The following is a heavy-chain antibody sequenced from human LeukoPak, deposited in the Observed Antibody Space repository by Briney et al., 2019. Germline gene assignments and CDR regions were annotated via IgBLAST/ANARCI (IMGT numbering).Heavy chain of an antibody. CDR1: EFTSTSYW. D-gene: IGHD1-14*01. J-gene: IGHJ4*02. CDR3: ITDLG. CDR2: VDHGGSGT. Sequence: GGPLSLSCAPSEFTSTSYWLHWVGQVEGKGLVWLARVDHGGSGTNYADSVKGRFTISRDNAKSTVYLQMNSLRVEDTAVYYCITDLGWGQGTLVTVSS. V-gene: IGHV3-74*01.